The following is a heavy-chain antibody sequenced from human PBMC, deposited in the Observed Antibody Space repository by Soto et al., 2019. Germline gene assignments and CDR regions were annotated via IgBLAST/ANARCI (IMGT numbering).Heavy chain of an antibody. Sequence: GGSLRLSCAASGFTFSSYAMSWVRQAPGKGLEWVSAISGSGGSTYYADSVKGRFTISRGNSKNTLYLQMNSLRAEDTAVYYCAKDPLLSGYCSGGSCDDYWGQGTLVTVSS. D-gene: IGHD2-15*01. CDR3: AKDPLLSGYCSGGSCDDY. V-gene: IGHV3-23*01. CDR1: GFTFSSYA. CDR2: ISGSGGST. J-gene: IGHJ4*02.